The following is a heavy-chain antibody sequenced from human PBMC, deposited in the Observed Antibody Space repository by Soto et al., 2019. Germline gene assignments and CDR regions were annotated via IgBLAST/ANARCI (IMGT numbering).Heavy chain of an antibody. CDR2: ISYHGSTT. CDR1: GFNFSNYG. V-gene: IGHV3-30*18. CDR3: ANPAQQSGLDY. Sequence: QVQLVESEGGVVQPGRSLRLSCAASGFNFSNYGMHWVRQAPGKGLEWVAVISYHGSTTYYADSVKGRFTISRDNSKNTVYLQMNRLRSEDTAVYYWANPAQQSGLDYWGQGTLVTVSS. D-gene: IGHD2-2*01. J-gene: IGHJ4*02.